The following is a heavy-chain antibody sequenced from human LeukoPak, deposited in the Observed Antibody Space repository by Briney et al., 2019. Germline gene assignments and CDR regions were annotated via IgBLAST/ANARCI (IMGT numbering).Heavy chain of an antibody. Sequence: GGSLRLSCAASGFTFSNYAMSWVRQAPGKGLEWVSAIVGSGGSTYYADSVKGRFTISRDNSKNTLFLQMNSLRVEDSALYYCSKWGDYDVLTGYYDSDFWGQGTLVTVSS. J-gene: IGHJ4*02. CDR2: IVGSGGST. D-gene: IGHD3-9*01. CDR1: GFTFSNYA. V-gene: IGHV3-23*01. CDR3: SKWGDYDVLTGYYDSDF.